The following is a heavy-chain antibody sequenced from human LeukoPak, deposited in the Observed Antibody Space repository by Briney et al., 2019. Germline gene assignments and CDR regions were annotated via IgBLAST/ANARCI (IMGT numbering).Heavy chain of an antibody. CDR2: IGHSGGT. V-gene: IGHV4-38-2*02. Sequence: SETLSLTCTASDYSISSGFYWGWIRQSPGKRLEWLGEIGHSGGTNYNPSLSSRVTISLDTSKNQFSLRLTSVTAADTGVYYCARSGTYQHSSAYDYWGQGNMVTVSS. D-gene: IGHD3-10*01. CDR3: ARSGTYQHSSAYDY. CDR1: DYSISSGFY. J-gene: IGHJ4*01.